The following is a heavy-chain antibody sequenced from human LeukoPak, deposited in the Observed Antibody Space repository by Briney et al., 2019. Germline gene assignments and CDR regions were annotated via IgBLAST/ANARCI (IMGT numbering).Heavy chain of an antibody. CDR3: ARGPGLMDV. CDR1: GYTFTGYY. V-gene: IGHV1-2*02. Sequence: ASVKVSRTASGYTFTGYYMHWVREAPGQGREWMGGINPNSGGTNYAQKFQGRVTMTRDTSISTAYMELSRLRSDDTAVYYCARGPGLMDVWGKGTTVTVSS. CDR2: INPNSGGT. J-gene: IGHJ6*03.